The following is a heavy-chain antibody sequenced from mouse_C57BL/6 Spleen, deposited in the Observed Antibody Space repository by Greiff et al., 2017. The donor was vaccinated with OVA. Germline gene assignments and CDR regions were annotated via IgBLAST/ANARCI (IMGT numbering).Heavy chain of an antibody. V-gene: IGHV1-22*01. J-gene: IGHJ2*01. CDR3: ARWGTTVVPLFDY. CDR1: GYTFTDYN. CDR2: INPNNGGT. Sequence: EVKLQESGPELVKPGASVKMSCKASGYTFTDYNMHWVKQSHGKSLEWIGYINPNNGGTSYNQKFKGKATLTVNKSSSTAYMELRSLTSEDSAVYYCARWGTTVVPLFDYWGQGTTLTVSS. D-gene: IGHD1-1*01.